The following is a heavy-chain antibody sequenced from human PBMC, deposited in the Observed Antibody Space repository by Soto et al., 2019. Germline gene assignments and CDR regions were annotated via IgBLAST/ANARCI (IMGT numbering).Heavy chain of an antibody. D-gene: IGHD3-22*01. J-gene: IGHJ3*02. V-gene: IGHV1-46*01. CDR1: GYTFTSYY. CDR2: INPSGGST. Sequence: GASVKVSCKAFGYTFTSYYMHWVRQAPGQGLEWMGIINPSGGSTSYAQKFQGRVTMTRDTSTSTVYMELSGLRSEDTAVYYCARANSRSDAFDIWGQGTMVTVSS. CDR3: ARANSRSDAFDI.